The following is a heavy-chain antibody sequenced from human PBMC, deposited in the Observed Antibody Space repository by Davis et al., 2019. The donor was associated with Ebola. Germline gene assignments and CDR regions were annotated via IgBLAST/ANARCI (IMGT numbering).Heavy chain of an antibody. V-gene: IGHV3-23*01. CDR2: ISGSDGST. CDR3: AKDKNGLAAAGTAFNWFDP. Sequence: GESLKISCAASGFTFSSYAMSWVRQAPGKGLEWVSAISGSDGSTYYADSVKGRFTISRDNSKNTLYLQMNCLRAEDTAVYYCAKDKNGLAAAGTAFNWFDPWGQGTLVTVSS. D-gene: IGHD6-13*01. J-gene: IGHJ5*02. CDR1: GFTFSSYA.